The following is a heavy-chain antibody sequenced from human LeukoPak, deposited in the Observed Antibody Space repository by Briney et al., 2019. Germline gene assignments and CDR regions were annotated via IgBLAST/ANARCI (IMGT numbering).Heavy chain of an antibody. CDR2: TFPGGSDT. Sequence: GESLKISCKASGDSFTTYWIGWVRQMPGKGREWMGITFPGGSDTKYSPPFQGLVTMSAARSITTAYLQWNSLKASDTAMSYCVRHFHPAETTGGYFDLLGRGTLVTVSS. J-gene: IGHJ2*01. D-gene: IGHD4-17*01. CDR1: GDSFTTYW. V-gene: IGHV5-51*01. CDR3: VRHFHPAETTGGYFDL.